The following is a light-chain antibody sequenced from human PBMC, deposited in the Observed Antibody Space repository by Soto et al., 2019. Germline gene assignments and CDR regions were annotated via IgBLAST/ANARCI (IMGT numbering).Light chain of an antibody. CDR3: QKYNSAHFT. CDR2: AAS. V-gene: IGKV1-27*01. CDR1: QGISNY. Sequence: QMTQSPSSLSASVGDSVTITCRASQGISNYLAWYQQTPGKIPKLLIYAASTLQSGVPSRFSGSGSGTVFTLTISSLQPEDVATYYCQKYNSAHFTFGPGTKVDLK. J-gene: IGKJ3*01.